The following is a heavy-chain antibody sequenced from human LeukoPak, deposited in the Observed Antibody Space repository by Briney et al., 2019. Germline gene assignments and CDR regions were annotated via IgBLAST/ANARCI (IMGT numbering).Heavy chain of an antibody. V-gene: IGHV3-23*01. CDR1: GFTFSSYA. J-gene: IGHJ4*02. CDR2: ISGSGDST. Sequence: GGSLRLSCAASGFTFSSYAMSWARQAPGKGLEWVSGISGSGDSTYYADSVKARFTISRDNSKNTLYLQMNSLSAEDTAVYYCARDDYYFDYWGQGTLVTVSS. CDR3: ARDDYYFDY. D-gene: IGHD2-21*02.